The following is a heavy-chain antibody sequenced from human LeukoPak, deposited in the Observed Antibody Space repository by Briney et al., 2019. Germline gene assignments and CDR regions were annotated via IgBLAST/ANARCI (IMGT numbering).Heavy chain of an antibody. V-gene: IGHV4-39*01. CDR2: IYFTGTT. D-gene: IGHD3-10*01. J-gene: IGHJ6*02. CDR1: DGSIRDSHHY. Sequence: SETLSLTCTVSDGSIRDSHHYWGWIRQPPGKGLEWIGSIYFTGTTYHNPSLRSRVTISVDTSKNQFSLKLNSVTAADVAVYYCARVLITALRGPNRMDVWGQGITVTVSS. CDR3: ARVLITALRGPNRMDV.